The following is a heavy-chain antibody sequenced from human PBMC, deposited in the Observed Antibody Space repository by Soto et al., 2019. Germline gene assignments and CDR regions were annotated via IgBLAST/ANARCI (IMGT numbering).Heavy chain of an antibody. CDR1: GFTFSSYS. Sequence: GGSLRLSCAASGFTFSSYSMNWVRQAPGKGLEWVSYISSSSSTIYYADSVKGRFTISRDNAKNSLYLQMNSLRDEDTAVYYCARDDYGDYYYYYYGMDVWGQGTTVTVSS. CDR2: ISSSSSTI. D-gene: IGHD4-17*01. J-gene: IGHJ6*02. V-gene: IGHV3-48*02. CDR3: ARDDYGDYYYYYYGMDV.